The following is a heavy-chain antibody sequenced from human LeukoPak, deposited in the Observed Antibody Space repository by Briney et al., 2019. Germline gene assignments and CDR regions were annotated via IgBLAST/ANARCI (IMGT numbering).Heavy chain of an antibody. V-gene: IGHV4-59*08. J-gene: IGHJ4*02. Sequence: AETLSLTCAVSSGSISCYYWNWIRQPPGKGLEWLGFRYYSGATNYNPSLRGRVTISVDRSKSQLSLKMTSVTAADTAVYYCARALSGSPAVFDSWGQGHLVSVSS. CDR3: ARALSGSPAVFDS. CDR2: RYYSGAT. D-gene: IGHD1-26*01. CDR1: SGSISCYY.